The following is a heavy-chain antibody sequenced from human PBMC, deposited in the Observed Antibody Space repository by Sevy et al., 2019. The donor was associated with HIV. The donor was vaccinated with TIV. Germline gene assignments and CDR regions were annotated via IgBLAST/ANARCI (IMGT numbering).Heavy chain of an antibody. Sequence: GGSLRLSCAASGFPFNDHAMHWVRQVPGKGLEWVSGISWNSRNIGYAVSGKGRFTISRDNARHSLFLEMNSLRPEDTAVYYCAKDINRGCDGVNCYPYYYYFYGLDVWGQGTTVTVSS. J-gene: IGHJ6*02. CDR3: AKDINRGCDGVNCYPYYYYFYGLDV. CDR1: GFPFNDHA. CDR2: ISWNSRNI. V-gene: IGHV3-9*01. D-gene: IGHD2-21*01.